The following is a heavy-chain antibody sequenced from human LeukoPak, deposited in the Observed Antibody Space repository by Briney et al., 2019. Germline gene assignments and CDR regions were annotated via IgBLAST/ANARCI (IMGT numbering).Heavy chain of an antibody. Sequence: ASVKVSCKASGYTFTSYYMHWVRQAPGQGLEWIGIINPSGGSTSYAQKFQGRVTMTRDTSTSTVYMELSSLRSEDTAVYYCARGTLWYYDILTGDHNWFDPWGQGTLVTVSS. D-gene: IGHD3-9*01. CDR2: INPSGGST. J-gene: IGHJ5*02. CDR3: ARGTLWYYDILTGDHNWFDP. CDR1: GYTFTSYY. V-gene: IGHV1-46*01.